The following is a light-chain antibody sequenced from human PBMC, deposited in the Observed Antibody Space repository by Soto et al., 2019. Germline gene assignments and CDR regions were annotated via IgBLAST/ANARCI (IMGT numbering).Light chain of an antibody. J-gene: IGKJ1*01. CDR1: QSITNW. Sequence: DIQMTQSPSTLPASVGDRVTITCRASQSITNWLAWYQHKPGTAPKILIYHATNLQSGVPSRFSGNISGTLFTLTISSLQPEDFATYYCQQYSSYSFGQGTKVEI. V-gene: IGKV1-5*01. CDR3: QQYSSYS. CDR2: HAT.